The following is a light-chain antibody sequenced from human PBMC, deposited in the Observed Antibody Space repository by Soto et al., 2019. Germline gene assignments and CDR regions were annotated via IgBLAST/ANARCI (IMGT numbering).Light chain of an antibody. CDR1: SSDIGAYNF. J-gene: IGLJ2*01. V-gene: IGLV2-14*03. Sequence: QSALTQPASVSGSPGQSITISCAGTSSDIGAYNFVSWYQQHPCKGPNIMIFDVSNRPSGVSNRFSGSKSGNTASLTISGLQPEDEADYYCASYTTGSTVVFGGGTQLTVL. CDR2: DVS. CDR3: ASYTTGSTVV.